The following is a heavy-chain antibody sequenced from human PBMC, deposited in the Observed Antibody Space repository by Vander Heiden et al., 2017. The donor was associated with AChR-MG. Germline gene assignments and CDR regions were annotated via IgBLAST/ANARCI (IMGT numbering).Heavy chain of an antibody. Sequence: QVQLLQSGTEVQTPVDSVRVPCKASGYVFSDYYIHWLRQAPGQGLEWMGWINPNGGVTKYSQKFQDRVTMTRDTSLTTAYMQLRRLTFNDTAVYYCAKDFNVVATDGNWFDPWGQGTQVIVSS. CDR2: INPNGGVT. V-gene: IGHV1-2*02. D-gene: IGHD5-12*01. CDR3: AKDFNVVATDGNWFDP. J-gene: IGHJ5*02. CDR1: GYVFSDYY.